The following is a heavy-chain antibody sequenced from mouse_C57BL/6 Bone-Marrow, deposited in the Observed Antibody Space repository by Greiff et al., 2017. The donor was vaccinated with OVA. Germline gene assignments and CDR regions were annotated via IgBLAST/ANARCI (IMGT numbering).Heavy chain of an antibody. J-gene: IGHJ4*01. CDR3: ARKGTLRAMDY. CDR1: GFTFSDYG. V-gene: IGHV5-15*01. CDR2: ISNLAYSI. D-gene: IGHD1-1*01. Sequence: EVMLVESGGGLVQPGGSLKLSCAASGFTFSDYGMAWVRQAPRKGPEWVAFISNLAYSIYYADTVTGRSTISRENAKNTLYLEMSSLRSEDTAMYYCARKGTLRAMDYWGQGTSVTVSS.